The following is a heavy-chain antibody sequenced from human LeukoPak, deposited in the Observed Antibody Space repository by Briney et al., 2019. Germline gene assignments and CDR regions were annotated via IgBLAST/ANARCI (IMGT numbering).Heavy chain of an antibody. J-gene: IGHJ6*03. CDR1: GFASRSYW. V-gene: IGHV3-74*01. Sequence: PGGSLRLSCEASGFASRSYWMDWVRQSPGKGPVWVARINGDETTTTYADSVRGRFTVSRDNAKNTLFLQLTSLRAEDTAVYYCGRAVYSASREFSYYYIDVWGKGTTVSVSS. CDR3: GRAVYSASREFSYYYIDV. CDR2: INGDETTT. D-gene: IGHD6-13*01.